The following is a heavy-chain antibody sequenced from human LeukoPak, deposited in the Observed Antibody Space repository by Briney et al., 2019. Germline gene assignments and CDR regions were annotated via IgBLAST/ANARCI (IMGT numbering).Heavy chain of an antibody. CDR3: GGILTAGTVDY. D-gene: IGHD6-13*01. Sequence: SETLSLTCTVCGGSVSSYHWSWIRQSPGKVLEWIGYIDSSGTTNYSPSLKSRVMISVDTSKNQFSLQLSSVTAADTAVYFCGGILTAGTVDYWGQGILVTVSS. CDR2: IDSSGTT. V-gene: IGHV4-4*09. J-gene: IGHJ4*02. CDR1: GGSVSSYH.